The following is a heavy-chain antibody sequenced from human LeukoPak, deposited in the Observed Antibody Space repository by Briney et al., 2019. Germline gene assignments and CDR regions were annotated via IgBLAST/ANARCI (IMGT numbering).Heavy chain of an antibody. D-gene: IGHD2-21*02. CDR2: ISSSSSTI. CDR3: AREVPKRGDCSSDY. J-gene: IGHJ4*02. Sequence: GGSLRLSCAASGFTFSSYSMNWVRQAPGKGLEWVSYISSSSSTIYYADSVKGRFTISRDNAKNSLYLQMNSLRAEDTAVYYCAREVPKRGDCSSDYWGQGTLVTVSS. CDR1: GFTFSSYS. V-gene: IGHV3-48*04.